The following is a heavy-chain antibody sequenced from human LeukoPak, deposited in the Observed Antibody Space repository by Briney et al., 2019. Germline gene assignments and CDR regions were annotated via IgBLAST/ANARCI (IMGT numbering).Heavy chain of an antibody. J-gene: IGHJ4*02. CDR2: ISAHNGNT. V-gene: IGHV1-18*01. D-gene: IGHD2-15*01. CDR3: ARDSSCDY. Sequence: ASVKVSCKASGYTFTSYGISWVRQAPGQGLEWMGWISAHNGNTKYAQNLRGRVTTTTDTSTSTAYMELRSLRSDDTAVYYCARDSSCDYWGQGTLVTVSS. CDR1: GYTFTSYG.